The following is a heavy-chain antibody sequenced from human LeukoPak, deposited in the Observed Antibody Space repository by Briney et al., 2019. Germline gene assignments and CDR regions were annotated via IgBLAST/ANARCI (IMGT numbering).Heavy chain of an antibody. V-gene: IGHV3-23*01. CDR1: GFTFSSYA. CDR2: IRGSGGST. D-gene: IGHD6-13*01. J-gene: IGHJ1*01. CDR3: AKGEYSSSWYAEYFQH. Sequence: GGSLRLSCAASGFTFSSYAMSWVRQAPGNGLEWVSAIRGSGGSTYYADSVKGRFTMSRDNSKNTLYLQMNSLRAEDTAVYYCAKGEYSSSWYAEYFQHWGQGTLVTVSS.